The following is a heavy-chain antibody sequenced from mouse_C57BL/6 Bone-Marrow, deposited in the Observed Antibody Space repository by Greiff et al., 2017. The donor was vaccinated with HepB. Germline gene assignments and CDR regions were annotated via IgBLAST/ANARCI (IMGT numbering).Heavy chain of an antibody. CDR3: AREGFFFAWFAY. V-gene: IGHV5-4*01. J-gene: IGHJ3*01. CDR2: ISDGGSYT. CDR1: GFTFSSYA. Sequence: EVKLMESGGGLVKPGGSLKLSCAASGFTFSSYAMSWVRQTPEKRLEWVAPISDGGSYTYYPDNVKGRFTISRDNAKNNLYLQMSHLKSEDTAMYYCAREGFFFAWFAYWGQGTLVTVSA.